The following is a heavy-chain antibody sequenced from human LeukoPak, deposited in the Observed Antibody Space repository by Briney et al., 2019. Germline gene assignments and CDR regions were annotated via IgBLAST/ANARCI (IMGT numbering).Heavy chain of an antibody. CDR3: AKVDYWSPENYFDS. J-gene: IGHJ4*02. D-gene: IGHD1-1*01. V-gene: IGHV3-23*01. CDR1: GFPFRSYA. CDR2: ITDDEDT. Sequence: GGSLRLSCVASGFPFRSYAMTWVRQTPGKGLESVSVITDDEDTYYADSVKGRFTVSRDNSQNTVFLQMNSLRVEDTAVYYCAKVDYWSPENYFDSWGQGTLVTVSS.